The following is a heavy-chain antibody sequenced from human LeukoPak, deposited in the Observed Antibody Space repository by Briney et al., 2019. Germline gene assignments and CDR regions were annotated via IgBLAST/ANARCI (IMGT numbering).Heavy chain of an antibody. CDR1: GFSFSSFS. D-gene: IGHD3-10*01. Sequence: GGSLRLSCAACGFSFSSFSMNWVRQAPGKGGEGVSSVSSTSSYIYYADSVKGRFTISRANAKNSLYLQMNSLTAEDTAVYYCALNYYASGSSRYYYYCYGMDVWGQGTTVTVSS. CDR3: ALNYYASGSSRYYYYCYGMDV. J-gene: IGHJ6*02. V-gene: IGHV3-21*03. CDR2: VSSTSSYI.